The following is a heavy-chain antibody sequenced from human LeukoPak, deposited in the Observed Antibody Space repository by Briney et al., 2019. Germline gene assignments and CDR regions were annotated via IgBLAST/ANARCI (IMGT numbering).Heavy chain of an antibody. J-gene: IGHJ4*02. D-gene: IGHD3-16*01. CDR2: IKQDGSEK. Sequence: GGSLRLSCAASGFIFSSYWMSWVRQAPGKGLEWVANIKQDGSEKYYVDSVKGRFTISRDNAKNSLFLQMNSLRAEDTALYYCVRLGVLXGDYWGQGTLVTVS. V-gene: IGHV3-7*01. CDR1: GFIFSSYW. CDR3: VRLGVLXGDY.